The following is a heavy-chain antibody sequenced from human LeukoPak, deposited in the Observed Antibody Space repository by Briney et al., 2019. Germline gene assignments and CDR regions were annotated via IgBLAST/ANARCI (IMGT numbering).Heavy chain of an antibody. Sequence: GGSLRLSCAASGFTFSSYSMNWVRQAPGKGLEWVSSISSSSSYIYYADSVKGRFTISRDNSKNTLYLQMNSLRAEDTAVYYCARVGAAAGYYFDYWGQGTLVTVSS. V-gene: IGHV3-21*04. CDR2: ISSSSSYI. J-gene: IGHJ4*02. CDR3: ARVGAAAGYYFDY. D-gene: IGHD6-13*01. CDR1: GFTFSSYS.